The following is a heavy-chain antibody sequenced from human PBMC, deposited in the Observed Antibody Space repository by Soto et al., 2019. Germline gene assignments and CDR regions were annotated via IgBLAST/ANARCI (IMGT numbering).Heavy chain of an antibody. CDR1: GFTFSSYG. V-gene: IGHV3-21*01. CDR3: ARGNYSGDYEENNWFDP. D-gene: IGHD4-17*01. Sequence: PGGSLRLSCAASGFTFSSYGMNWVRQAPGKGLEWVSSISSSSSYIYYADSVKGRFTISRDNAKNSLYLQMNSLRAEDTAVYYCARGNYSGDYEENNWFDPWGQGTLVTVSS. CDR2: ISSSSSYI. J-gene: IGHJ5*02.